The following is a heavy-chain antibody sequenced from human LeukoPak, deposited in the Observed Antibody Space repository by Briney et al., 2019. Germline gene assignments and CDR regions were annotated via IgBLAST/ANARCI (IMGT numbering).Heavy chain of an antibody. Sequence: TSSETLSLTCAVYGGSFSGYYWSWIRQPPGKGLEWIGEINHSGSTNYNPSLKSRVTISVDTSKNQFSLKLSSVTAADTAVYYCVCIGSSSDYWGQGTLVTVSS. CDR2: INHSGST. J-gene: IGHJ4*02. V-gene: IGHV4-34*01. CDR1: GGSFSGYY. D-gene: IGHD6-13*01. CDR3: VCIGSSSDY.